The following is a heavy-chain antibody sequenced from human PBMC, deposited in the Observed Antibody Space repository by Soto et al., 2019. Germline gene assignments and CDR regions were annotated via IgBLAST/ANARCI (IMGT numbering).Heavy chain of an antibody. Sequence: ASVKVSCKASGYTFTSYGTSWVRQAPGQGLEWMGWISAYNGNTNYAQKLQGRVTMTTDTSTSTAYMELRSLRSDDTAVYYCARTSRLWFGELSDWFDPWGQGTLVTVPQ. D-gene: IGHD3-10*01. CDR3: ARTSRLWFGELSDWFDP. CDR2: ISAYNGNT. CDR1: GYTFTSYG. V-gene: IGHV1-18*01. J-gene: IGHJ5*02.